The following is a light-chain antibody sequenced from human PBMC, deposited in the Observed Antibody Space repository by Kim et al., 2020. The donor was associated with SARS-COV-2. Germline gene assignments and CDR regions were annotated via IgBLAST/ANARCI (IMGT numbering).Light chain of an antibody. CDR1: NANNGANN. Sequence: GQRVTISCSRGNANNGANNVDWYQQLPGTAPKLLINDNDRRPSGVTDRCSVSQSGASASLAISGRQSENEEDYYCANWDDSMNAWVFGGGTQLTVL. CDR3: ANWDDSMNAWV. CDR2: DND. J-gene: IGLJ3*02. V-gene: IGLV1-44*01.